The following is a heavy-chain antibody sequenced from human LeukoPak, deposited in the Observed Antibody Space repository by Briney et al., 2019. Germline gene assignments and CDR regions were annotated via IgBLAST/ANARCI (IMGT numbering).Heavy chain of an antibody. CDR1: GYTFTSYG. D-gene: IGHD6-19*01. J-gene: IGHJ4*02. Sequence: ASVKVSCKASGYTFTSYGISWVRQAPGQGLEWMGWISAYNGNTNYAQKFQGRVTITTDESTSTAYMELSSLRSEDTAVYYCARLHSSGWYYFDYWGQGTLVTVSS. CDR2: ISAYNGNT. V-gene: IGHV1-18*01. CDR3: ARLHSSGWYYFDY.